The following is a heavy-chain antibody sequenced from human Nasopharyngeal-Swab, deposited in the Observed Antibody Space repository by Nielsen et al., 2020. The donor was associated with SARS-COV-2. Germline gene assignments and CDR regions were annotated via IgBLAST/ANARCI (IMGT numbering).Heavy chain of an antibody. D-gene: IGHD3-10*01. CDR1: GGPISSYY. J-gene: IGHJ5*02. V-gene: IGHV4-59*01. CDR3: ARMSGGNWFDP. CDR2: IYYSGST. Sequence: SETLSLTCTASGGPISSYYWSWIRQPPGKGLEWIGYIYYSGSTNYNPSLKSRVTISVDTSKNQFSLKLSSVTAADTAVYYCARMSGGNWFDPWGQGTLVTVSS.